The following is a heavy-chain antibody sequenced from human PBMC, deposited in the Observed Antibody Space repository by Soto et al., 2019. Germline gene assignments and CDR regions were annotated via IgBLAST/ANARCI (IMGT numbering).Heavy chain of an antibody. D-gene: IGHD6-19*01. Sequence: SEARSLTCTGCGGSISSYYWSWIRQPPGKGLGWIGYIYYSGSTNYNPPLKSRVTISVDTSKNQFSLKLSSVTAADTAVYYCARDVRVRAEQWLVPGWFDPWGQGTLVTVSS. CDR3: ARDVRVRAEQWLVPGWFDP. CDR1: GGSISSYY. V-gene: IGHV4-59*01. J-gene: IGHJ5*02. CDR2: IYYSGST.